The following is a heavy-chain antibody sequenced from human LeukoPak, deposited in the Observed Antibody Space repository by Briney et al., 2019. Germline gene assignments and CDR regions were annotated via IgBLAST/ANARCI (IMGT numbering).Heavy chain of an antibody. V-gene: IGHV1-46*01. Sequence: EASVKVSCKASGGTFSGYVISWVRQAPGQGLEWMGIINPSGGSTSYAQKFQGRVTMTRDMSTSTVYMELSSLRSEDTAVYYCAREEMVRGVIYWGQGTLVTVSS. CDR1: GGTFSGYV. CDR3: AREEMVRGVIY. CDR2: INPSGGST. J-gene: IGHJ4*02. D-gene: IGHD3-10*01.